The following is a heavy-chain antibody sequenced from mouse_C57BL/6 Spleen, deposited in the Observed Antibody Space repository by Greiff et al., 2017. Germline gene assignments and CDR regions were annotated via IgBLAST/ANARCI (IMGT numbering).Heavy chain of an antibody. D-gene: IGHD1-1*01. CDR3: APRYYYGSSERAWFAY. V-gene: IGHV14-4*01. CDR1: GFNIKADY. J-gene: IGHJ3*01. Sequence: VQLQQSGAELVRPGASVKLSCTASGFNIKADYMHWVKQRPEQGLEWIGWIDPENGDTEYASKFQGKANITADTSSNTPYLQPSSLTSEDTAVYYGAPRYYYGSSERAWFAYWGQGTLVTVSA. CDR2: IDPENGDT.